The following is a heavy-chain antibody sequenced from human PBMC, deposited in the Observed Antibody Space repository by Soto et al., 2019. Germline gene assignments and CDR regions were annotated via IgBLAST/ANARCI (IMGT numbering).Heavy chain of an antibody. D-gene: IGHD5-18*01. CDR3: ARSHVETVRVVGALDALNV. J-gene: IGHJ3*01. Sequence: QLQLQESGSGLVKPSQTLSLTCAVSGGSINNGGYSWNWIRQPPGKGLEWIGYIYHSESTYYNPFHKGRITISREKSTNRFSLCRTSVTAADAAVLYCARSHVETVRVVGALDALNVWGQGTMVTVSS. V-gene: IGHV4-30-2*01. CDR1: GGSINNGGYS. CDR2: IYHSEST.